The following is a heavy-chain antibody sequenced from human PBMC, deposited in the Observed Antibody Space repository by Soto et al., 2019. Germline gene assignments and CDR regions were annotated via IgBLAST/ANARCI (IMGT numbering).Heavy chain of an antibody. D-gene: IGHD1-7*01. V-gene: IGHV3-23*01. CDR3: AKNQERELPRVIDF. Sequence: GGSLRLSCATSGLTFSNYAMSWVRQAPGGGLEWVSSMSGSSSTTYYADSVRGRFTISRDRSKNTLYLQMSSLRAEDTSLYYCAKNQERELPRVIDFWGQGTLVTVSS. CDR2: MSGSSSTT. J-gene: IGHJ4*02. CDR1: GLTFSNYA.